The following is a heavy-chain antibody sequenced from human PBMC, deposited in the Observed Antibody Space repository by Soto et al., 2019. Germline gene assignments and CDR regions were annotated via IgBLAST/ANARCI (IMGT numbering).Heavy chain of an antibody. CDR2: ISGSGGST. CDR3: AKGLLYGDYESLDY. J-gene: IGHJ4*02. V-gene: IGHV3-23*01. CDR1: GFTFSSYA. Sequence: GGSLRLSCAASGFTFSSYAMSWVRQAPGKGLEWVSAISGSGGSTYYADSVKGRFTISRDNSKNTLYLQMNSLRAEDTAVYYCAKGLLYGDYESLDYCGEGTLVTVSS. D-gene: IGHD4-17*01.